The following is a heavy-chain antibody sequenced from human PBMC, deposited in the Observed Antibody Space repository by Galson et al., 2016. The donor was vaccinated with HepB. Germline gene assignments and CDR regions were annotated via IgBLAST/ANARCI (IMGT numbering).Heavy chain of an antibody. D-gene: IGHD5-24*01. J-gene: IGHJ4*02. CDR3: ARVPSDGYNAFDY. CDR1: GGSISSSNW. V-gene: IGHV4-4*02. CDR2: IYHTGST. Sequence: RSLTCAVSGGSISSSNWWSWVRQPPGKGLEWNGEIYHTGSTNSNPSLKSRVTISVDKSTNPFSLRLTSVTAADTAVFYCARVPSDGYNAFDYWGQGTLVTVSS.